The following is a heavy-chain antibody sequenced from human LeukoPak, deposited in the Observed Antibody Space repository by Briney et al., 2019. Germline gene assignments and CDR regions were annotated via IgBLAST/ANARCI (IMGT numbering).Heavy chain of an antibody. CDR2: ISWDGGST. J-gene: IGHJ4*02. CDR1: GFTFDDYA. V-gene: IGHV3-43D*03. Sequence: GGSLRLSCAASGFTFDDYAMHWVRQAPGKGLEWVSLISWDGGSTYYADSVKGRFTISRDNSKNSLYLQMNSLRAEDTALYYCAKAHFRYSYGLYYFDYWGQGTLVTVSS. D-gene: IGHD5-18*01. CDR3: AKAHFRYSYGLYYFDY.